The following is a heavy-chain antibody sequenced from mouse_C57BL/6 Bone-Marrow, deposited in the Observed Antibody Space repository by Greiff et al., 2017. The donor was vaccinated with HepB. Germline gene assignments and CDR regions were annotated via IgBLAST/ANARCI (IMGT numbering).Heavy chain of an antibody. Sequence: EVQLQQSGPELVKPGASVKISCKASGYTFTDYYMNWVKQSHGKSLEWIGDINPNNGGTSYNQKFKGKATLTVDKSSSTAYMELRSLTSEDSAVYYCAREDYGSIYRFAYWGQGTLVTVSA. CDR1: GYTFTDYY. J-gene: IGHJ3*01. V-gene: IGHV1-26*01. D-gene: IGHD1-1*01. CDR2: INPNNGGT. CDR3: AREDYGSIYRFAY.